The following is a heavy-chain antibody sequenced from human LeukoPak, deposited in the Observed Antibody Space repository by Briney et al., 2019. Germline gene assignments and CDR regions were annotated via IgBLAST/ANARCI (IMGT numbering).Heavy chain of an antibody. Sequence: GGSMRLSCAASGFIFSNYVMAWVRQAPGKGLEWVSGIGGSGDNTYYADSVRGRFTISRDNSKNTMYLQMDNLRAEDTAIYYCAKDRDCSSTGCYVFANWGQGTLVTVSS. CDR2: IGGSGDNT. D-gene: IGHD2-2*01. CDR3: AKDRDCSSTGCYVFAN. J-gene: IGHJ4*02. CDR1: GFIFSNYV. V-gene: IGHV3-23*01.